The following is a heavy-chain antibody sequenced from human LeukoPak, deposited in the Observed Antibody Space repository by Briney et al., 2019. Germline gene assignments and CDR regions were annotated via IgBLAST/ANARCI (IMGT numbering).Heavy chain of an antibody. Sequence: SVKVSCKASGYTFTSYAISWVRQAPGQGLEWMGRIIPVFGTANYAQKFQGRVTITTDESTSTAYMELSSLRSEDTAVYYCARGPSNWNYRVVWFDPWGQGTLVTVSS. D-gene: IGHD1-7*01. J-gene: IGHJ5*02. CDR2: IIPVFGTA. CDR1: GYTFTSYA. CDR3: ARGPSNWNYRVVWFDP. V-gene: IGHV1-69*05.